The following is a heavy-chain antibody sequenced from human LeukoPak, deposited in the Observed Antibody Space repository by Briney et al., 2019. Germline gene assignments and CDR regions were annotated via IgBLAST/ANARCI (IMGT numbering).Heavy chain of an antibody. V-gene: IGHV3-30*18. CDR1: GFTFSSYG. J-gene: IGHJ4*02. D-gene: IGHD1-26*01. Sequence: GGSLRLSCAASGFTFSSYGMHWVRQAPGKGLEWVAVISYDGSNKYYADSVKGRFTISRDNSKNTLYLQMNSLRAEGTAVYYCAKGGKWDVTPFDYWGQGTLVTVSS. CDR2: ISYDGSNK. CDR3: AKGGKWDVTPFDY.